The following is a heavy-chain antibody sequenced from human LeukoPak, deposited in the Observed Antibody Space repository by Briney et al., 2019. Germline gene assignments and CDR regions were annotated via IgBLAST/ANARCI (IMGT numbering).Heavy chain of an antibody. CDR1: GFVFNTYG. D-gene: IGHD6-6*01. J-gene: IGHJ4*02. CDR2: IHYDESQE. V-gene: IGHV3-30*02. Sequence: GGSLRLSCAASGFVFNTYGMHWVRQAPGKGLEWVAFIHYDESQEHYADSVKGRFTISRDNSKNTLYLQMNSLRAEDTAVYYCARGKPITHSSIAARPSDYWGQGTLVTVSS. CDR3: ARGKPITHSSIAARPSDY.